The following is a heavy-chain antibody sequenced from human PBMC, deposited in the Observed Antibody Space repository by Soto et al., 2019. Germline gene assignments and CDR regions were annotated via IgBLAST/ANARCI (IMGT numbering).Heavy chain of an antibody. CDR3: TTDGGYYDSSGYRNDAFDI. D-gene: IGHD3-22*01. J-gene: IGHJ3*02. V-gene: IGHV3-15*01. CDR2: IKSKTDGGTT. Sequence: LRLSCAASGFTFSNAWMSWVRQAPGKGLEWVGRIKSKTDGGTTDYAAPVKGRFTISRDDSKNTLYLQMNSLKTEDTAVYYCTTDGGYYDSSGYRNDAFDIWGQGTMVTVSS. CDR1: GFTFSNAW.